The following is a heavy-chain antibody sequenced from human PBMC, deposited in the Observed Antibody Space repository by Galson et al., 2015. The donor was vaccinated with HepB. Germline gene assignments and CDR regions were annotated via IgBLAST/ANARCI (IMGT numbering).Heavy chain of an antibody. CDR1: GFTFPRYA. CDR3: AKDGLLLEWYFYYMDV. D-gene: IGHD3-3*01. CDR2: ISYDGSKK. V-gene: IGHV3-30*18. Sequence: LRLSCAASGFTFPRYAMHWVRQAPGKGLEWVAVISYDGSKKYYADSVKGRFTISRDNSKDTVSLQINSLRAEDTAVYYRAKDGLLLEWYFYYMDVWGKGTTVTVSS. J-gene: IGHJ6*03.